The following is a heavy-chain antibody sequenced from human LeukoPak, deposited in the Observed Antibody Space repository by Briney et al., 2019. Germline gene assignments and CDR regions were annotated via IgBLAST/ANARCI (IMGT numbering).Heavy chain of an antibody. CDR1: GYSISRGYY. CDR3: ARLTKGRFFDFVFDF. D-gene: IGHD3-9*01. Sequence: PSETLSLTCGVSGYSISRGYYWAWIRQPPGKGLEWIGTIYHTGSTYYNPSLESRVTISVDTSKNEFSLNLNSVTAADTAVYYCARLTKGRFFDFVFDFWGQGTLLTVSS. J-gene: IGHJ4*02. CDR2: IYHTGST. V-gene: IGHV4-38-2*01.